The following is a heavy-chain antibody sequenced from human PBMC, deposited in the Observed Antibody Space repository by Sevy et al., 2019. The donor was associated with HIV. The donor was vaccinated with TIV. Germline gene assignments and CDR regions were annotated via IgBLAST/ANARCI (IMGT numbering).Heavy chain of an antibody. Sequence: GGSLRLSCAASGFTFSKYSMSWVRQPPGKGLEWVSTLSFGCGERNYADSFKGRFTISSDNSKSSVYLQMNNLRPEDTGVYYCAREGCTKPHDYWGQGTLVTVSS. CDR2: LSFGCGER. J-gene: IGHJ4*02. V-gene: IGHV3-23*01. CDR3: AREGCTKPHDY. CDR1: GFTFSKYS. D-gene: IGHD2-8*01.